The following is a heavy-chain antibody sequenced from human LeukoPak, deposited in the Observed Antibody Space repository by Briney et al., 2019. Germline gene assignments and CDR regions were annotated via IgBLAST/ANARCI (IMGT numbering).Heavy chain of an antibody. CDR1: GFTFSSYE. D-gene: IGHD3-22*01. V-gene: IGHV3-48*03. J-gene: IGHJ1*01. Sequence: PGGSLRLSCAASGFTFSSYEMNWVRQAPGKGLEWVSYISSSGSTIYYADSVKGRFTISRDNAKNSLYLQMNSLRAEDTAVYYCARDNGSSGYSSEYFQHWGQGTLVTVSS. CDR3: ARDNGSSGYSSEYFQH. CDR2: ISSSGSTI.